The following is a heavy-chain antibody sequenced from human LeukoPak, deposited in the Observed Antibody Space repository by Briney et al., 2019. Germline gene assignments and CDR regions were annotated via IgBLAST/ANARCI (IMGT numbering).Heavy chain of an antibody. D-gene: IGHD6-13*01. V-gene: IGHV1-2*02. CDR3: AGFPARQQLVPGAFDI. Sequence: ASVKVSCKASGYTFTGYYMHWVRQAPGQGLEWMGWINPNSGGTNYAQKFQGRVTMTRDTSISTAYMELSRLRSDDAAVYYCAGFPARQQLVPGAFDIWGQGTMVTVSS. J-gene: IGHJ3*02. CDR1: GYTFTGYY. CDR2: INPNSGGT.